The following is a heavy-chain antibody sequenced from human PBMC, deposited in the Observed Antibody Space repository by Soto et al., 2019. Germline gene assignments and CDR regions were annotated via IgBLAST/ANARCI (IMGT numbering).Heavy chain of an antibody. CDR3: THTSGWLSAH. V-gene: IGHV2-5*01. Sequence: SGPTLVNPTQTLTLTCTFSGFSLTSIAVGVGWIRQPPGKALEWLALIYWNDDNHYSPSLKSRLTITNDISKNQVVLTMTDMDPVDTATYYCTHTSGWLSAHWGQGTLVTVSS. J-gene: IGHJ4*02. CDR1: GFSLTSIAVG. CDR2: IYWNDDN. D-gene: IGHD3-22*01.